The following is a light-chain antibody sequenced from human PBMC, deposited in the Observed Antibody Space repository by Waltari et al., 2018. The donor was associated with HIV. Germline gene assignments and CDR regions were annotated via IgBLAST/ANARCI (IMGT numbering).Light chain of an antibody. CDR3: QEYNSWPPRYT. V-gene: IGKV3-15*01. CDR1: QTIGIN. J-gene: IGKJ2*01. Sequence: EIVMTQSPATLSVSPGERGIVSCRASQTIGINLAWYQQKPGQGPRLLIYGASTRATGIPGRFNGTGYGTDFTLTISSLQSEDFAFYYCQEYNSWPPRYTSGQGTKVEMK. CDR2: GAS.